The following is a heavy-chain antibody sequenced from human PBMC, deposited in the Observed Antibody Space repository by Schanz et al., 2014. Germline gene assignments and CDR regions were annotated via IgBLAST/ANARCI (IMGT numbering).Heavy chain of an antibody. CDR3: ARLGTGMAVAGSVIDSYYYYMDV. D-gene: IGHD6-19*01. V-gene: IGHV1-8*03. Sequence: QVQVVQSGAEVKKPGASVKVSCKASGYTFTDYGVIWVRQAPGQGLEWMGWMNPNSGNTGYAQKFQGRVTITADKSTSTASMELSSLRSEDTAVYYCARLGTGMAVAGSVIDSYYYYMDVWGEGTTVTVSS. CDR1: GYTFTDYG. CDR2: MNPNSGNT. J-gene: IGHJ6*03.